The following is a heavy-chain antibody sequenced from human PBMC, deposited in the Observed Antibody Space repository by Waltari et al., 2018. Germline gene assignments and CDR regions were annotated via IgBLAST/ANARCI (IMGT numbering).Heavy chain of an antibody. CDR3: ATMLGGNWFDP. D-gene: IGHD3-10*02. CDR2: FDPEDGET. V-gene: IGHV1-24*01. CDR1: GSTLTEFP. J-gene: IGHJ5*02. Sequence: QVQLVQSGAAVTKPGASVKVSCQVSGSTLTEFPMPWARQAPGKGLEWMGGFDPEDGETIYAQKFQGRVTMTEDTSTDTAYMELSSLRSEDTAVYYCATMLGGNWFDPWGQGTLVTVSS.